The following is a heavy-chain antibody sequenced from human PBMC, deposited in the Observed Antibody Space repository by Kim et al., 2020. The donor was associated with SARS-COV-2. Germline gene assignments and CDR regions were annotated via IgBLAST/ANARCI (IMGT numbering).Heavy chain of an antibody. V-gene: IGHV1-24*01. Sequence: ASVKVSCKVSGYTLSELAIHWVRQAPGKGLEWMGGFEPEDGETMYADKFQDRVTMTEDSSTDTAYMKLSSLRSEDTAGYFCTAKSLRPATVIDYWGQGPL. CDR2: FEPEDGET. D-gene: IGHD4-17*01. CDR3: TAKSLRPATVIDY. J-gene: IGHJ4*02. CDR1: GYTLSELA.